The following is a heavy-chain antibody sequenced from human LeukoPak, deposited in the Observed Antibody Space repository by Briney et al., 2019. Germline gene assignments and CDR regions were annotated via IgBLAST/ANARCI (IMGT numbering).Heavy chain of an antibody. Sequence: GGSLRLSCVASGFTITSYNMNWVRQAPGKGLEWVASITSGSDYIYYADSVKGRFTISRDNAKNSLYLLMNTLRVEDTATYYCVRVALYYYGSESYYFFEHWGQGTPVTASS. CDR3: VRVALYYYGSESYYFFEH. CDR1: GFTITSYN. V-gene: IGHV3-21*01. D-gene: IGHD3-10*01. CDR2: ITSGSDYI. J-gene: IGHJ4*02.